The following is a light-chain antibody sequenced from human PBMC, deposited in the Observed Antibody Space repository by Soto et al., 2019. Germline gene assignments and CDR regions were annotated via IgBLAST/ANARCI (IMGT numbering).Light chain of an antibody. CDR2: GNS. CDR1: SSNIGAGYD. CDR3: QSYDSSLSGYYV. Sequence: QLVLTQPPSVSGAPGQRVTISCTGSSSNIGAGYDVHWYQQLPGTAPKLLIYGNSNRPSGVPDQFSSSKSGTSASLAITGLQAEDEADYYCQSYDSSLSGYYVFGTGTKVTVL. V-gene: IGLV1-40*01. J-gene: IGLJ1*01.